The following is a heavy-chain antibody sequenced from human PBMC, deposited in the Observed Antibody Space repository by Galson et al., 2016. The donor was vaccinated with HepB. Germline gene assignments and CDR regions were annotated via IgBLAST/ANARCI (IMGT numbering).Heavy chain of an antibody. CDR1: GYTFTTYS. D-gene: IGHD2-15*01. CDR3: AREGDCGGGSCFGY. V-gene: IGHV1-46*01. J-gene: IGHJ4*02. Sequence: SVKVSCKASGYTFTTYSMHWLRQAPGQGLEWMGIIDTTGGSTTYAKKFQGRVTMIRDTSTRIVYMELSSLRSEDTAVYYCAREGDCGGGSCFGYWGQGTLVTVSS. CDR2: IDTTGGST.